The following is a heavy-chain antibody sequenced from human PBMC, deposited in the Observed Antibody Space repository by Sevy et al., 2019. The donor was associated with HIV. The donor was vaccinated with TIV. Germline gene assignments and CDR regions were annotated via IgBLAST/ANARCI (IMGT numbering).Heavy chain of an antibody. CDR2: IWNDVSNK. CDR1: GFTLSNYG. CDR3: ARGGDFNDRSAKRDFDY. V-gene: IGHV3-33*01. D-gene: IGHD3-22*01. Sequence: GGSLRLSCAASGFTLSNYGMPWVRQAPGKGLEWVAVIWNDVSNKYYADSVKGRLTISRDNSKNRLYLQMNSLRVEDTAVYFCARGGDFNDRSAKRDFDYWGQGTLVTVSS. J-gene: IGHJ4*02.